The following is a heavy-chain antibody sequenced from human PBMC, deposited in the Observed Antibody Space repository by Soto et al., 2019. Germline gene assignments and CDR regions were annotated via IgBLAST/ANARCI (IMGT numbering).Heavy chain of an antibody. V-gene: IGHV1-24*01. CDR2: FDPEDGET. J-gene: IGHJ4*02. Sequence: ASVKVSCKVSGYTLTELSMHWVRQAPGKGLEWMGGFDPEDGETIYAHKFQGRVTMTEDTSTDTAYMELSSLRSEDTAVYYCARAINRRDGYNDFDYWGQGTMVTVSS. CDR3: ARAINRRDGYNDFDY. D-gene: IGHD5-12*01. CDR1: GYTLTELS.